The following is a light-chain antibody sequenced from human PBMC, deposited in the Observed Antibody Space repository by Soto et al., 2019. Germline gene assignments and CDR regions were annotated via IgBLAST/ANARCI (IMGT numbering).Light chain of an antibody. CDR1: QSVSST. CDR3: QQYNNWPPLT. J-gene: IGKJ4*01. CDR2: SAS. V-gene: IGKV3-15*01. Sequence: EIVMTQSPATLSVSPGERATLSCRASQSVSSTLAWYQQKPGQAPRLLIYSASTRATDIPARFSGSGSGTEFTLTISSLQSEDFAVYYCQQYNNWPPLTFGGGTKVEI.